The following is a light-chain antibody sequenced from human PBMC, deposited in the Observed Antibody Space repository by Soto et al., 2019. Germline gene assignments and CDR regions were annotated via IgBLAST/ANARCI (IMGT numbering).Light chain of an antibody. V-gene: IGLV4-60*02. CDR3: ETWDSNRWV. J-gene: IGLJ3*02. CDR1: SGHSSYI. Sequence: QTVVTQSSSASASLGSSVKLTCTLSSGHSSYIIAWHQQQPGKAPRYLMKLEGSGSYNKGSGVPDRFSGSSSGADRYLTISNLQFEDEADYYCETWDSNRWVFGGGTKVTVL. CDR2: LEGSGSY.